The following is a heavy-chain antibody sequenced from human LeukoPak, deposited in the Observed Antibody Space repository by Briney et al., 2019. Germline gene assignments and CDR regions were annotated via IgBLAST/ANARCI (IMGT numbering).Heavy chain of an antibody. CDR1: GFTFSSYA. J-gene: IGHJ4*02. D-gene: IGHD1-26*01. V-gene: IGHV3-21*01. Sequence: GGSLRLSCAASGFTFSSYAMNWVRQAPGKGLEWVSSISSSSSYIYYADSVKGRFTISRGNAKNSLNLQMNSLRAEDTAVYYCARDWEGPLGYFDYWGQGTLVTVSS. CDR2: ISSSSSYI. CDR3: ARDWEGPLGYFDY.